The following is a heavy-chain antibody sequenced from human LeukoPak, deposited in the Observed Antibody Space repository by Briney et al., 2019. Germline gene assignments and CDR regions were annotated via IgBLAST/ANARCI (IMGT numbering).Heavy chain of an antibody. CDR1: GFTFSSYA. CDR2: ISGSGGST. CDR3: ARMPEMATIGYYFDY. J-gene: IGHJ4*02. D-gene: IGHD5-24*01. Sequence: GGSLRLSCAASGFTFSSYAMSWVRQAPGKGLEWVSAISGSGGSTYYADSVKGRFTISRDNAKNSLYLQMNSLRAEDTAVYYCARMPEMATIGYYFDYWGQGTLVTVSS. V-gene: IGHV3-23*01.